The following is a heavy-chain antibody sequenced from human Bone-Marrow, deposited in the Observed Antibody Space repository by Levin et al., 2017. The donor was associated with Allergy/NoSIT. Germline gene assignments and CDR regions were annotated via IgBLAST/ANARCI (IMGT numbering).Heavy chain of an antibody. CDR2: IYYSGTT. D-gene: IGHD3-10*01. J-gene: IGHJ4*02. CDR3: ARHPIHYYGSGSYYRPFDY. V-gene: IGHV4-39*01. Sequence: GSLRLSCTVSGASISSSSSFWGWIRQPPGKGLEWIGTIYYSGTTYYNLSLKSRVTISVDTSKNQFSLKLSSVTAADTAVYYCARHPIHYYGSGSYYRPFDYWGQGTLVTVSS. CDR1: GASISSSSSF.